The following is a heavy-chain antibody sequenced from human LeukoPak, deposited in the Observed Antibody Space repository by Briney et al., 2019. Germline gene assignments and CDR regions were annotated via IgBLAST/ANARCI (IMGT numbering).Heavy chain of an antibody. J-gene: IGHJ6*02. CDR2: MSWTSGSI. CDR1: EFTFDDYV. V-gene: IGHV3-9*01. D-gene: IGHD6-19*01. Sequence: GRSLRLSCGVSEFTFDDYVIHWVRQGPGKGLEWVAAMSWTSGSIAYADSVKGRFNIFRDNAQSSLYLQMNSLRAEDTAFYYCARSSGSYDGYYGVEVWGQGTTVIVSS. CDR3: ARSSGSYDGYYGVEV.